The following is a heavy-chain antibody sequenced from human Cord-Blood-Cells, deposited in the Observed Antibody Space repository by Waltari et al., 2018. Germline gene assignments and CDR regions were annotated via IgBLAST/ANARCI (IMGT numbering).Heavy chain of an antibody. V-gene: IGHV3-30-3*01. D-gene: IGHD3-9*01. J-gene: IGHJ4*02. CDR2: ISYDGSNK. CDR3: ASTLRDFDWLFDY. CDR1: GCTCRSYG. Sequence: QVQLVESGGGVVQHGRSLRISWAASGCTCRSYGMALGGPAQGKGLEWVAVISYDGSNKYYAYSVKGRFTSSRYNSKNTLYLQMNSRRAEDTAVYYCASTLRDFDWLFDYWGQGTLVTVSS.